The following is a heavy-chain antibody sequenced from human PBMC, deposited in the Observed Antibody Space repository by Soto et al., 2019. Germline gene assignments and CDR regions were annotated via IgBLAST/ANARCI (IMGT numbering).Heavy chain of an antibody. J-gene: IGHJ4*02. CDR3: ARSSSGNYYQQY. D-gene: IGHD3-10*01. CDR2: ISYSGST. CDR1: YGSISIYF. Sequence: PSEPLSLTCTVSYGSISIYFCSWIRQPPGKGLESIAYISYSGSTKYNPSLKNRVTILRDTSKKQFYLKLSSLTAADTDVYYCARSSSGNYYQQYWGQGALVIVS. V-gene: IGHV4-59*01.